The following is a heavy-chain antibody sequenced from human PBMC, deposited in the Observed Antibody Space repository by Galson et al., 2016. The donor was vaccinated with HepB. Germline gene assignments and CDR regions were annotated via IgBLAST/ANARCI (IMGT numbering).Heavy chain of an antibody. CDR3: AVQTTVMYLDY. CDR1: GFTFSVYW. J-gene: IGHJ4*02. Sequence: SLRLSCAASGFTFSVYWMNWLRQPPGKGPEFVGSIKPDGSETYFVDSVKGRFTISRDRSRNTMHLQMDSLTSEDTGVYYCAVQTTVMYLDYWGLGALVTVSS. D-gene: IGHD1-1*01. CDR2: IKPDGSET. V-gene: IGHV3-7*01.